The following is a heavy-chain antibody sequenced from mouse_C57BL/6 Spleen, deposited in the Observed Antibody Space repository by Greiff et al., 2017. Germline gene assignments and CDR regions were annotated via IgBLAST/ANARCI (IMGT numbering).Heavy chain of an antibody. CDR2: IDPSDSYT. CDR1: GYTFTSYW. CDR3: ASAGDYYGSSYGYFDV. D-gene: IGHD1-1*01. J-gene: IGHJ1*03. V-gene: IGHV1-50*01. Sequence: QVQLQQPGAELVKPGASVKLSCKASGYTFTSYWMQWVKQRPGQGLEWIGEIDPSDSYTNYNQKFKGKATLTVDTSSSTAYMQLSSLTSEDSAVYYGASAGDYYGSSYGYFDVWGTGTTVTVSA.